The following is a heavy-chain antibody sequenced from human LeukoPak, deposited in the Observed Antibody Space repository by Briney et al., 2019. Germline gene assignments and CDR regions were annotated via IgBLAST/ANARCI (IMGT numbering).Heavy chain of an antibody. CDR2: ISGSGVMT. CDR3: AKDRSIGTYYTLDH. Sequence: GGSLRLSCAASGFTFSSYSMTWVRQAPGKGLEWVATISGSGVMTYYADSVKGRFTVSGDNSKNTLYLQMSSLTAADTAVYYCAKDRSIGTYYTLDHWGQGTLDTVSA. J-gene: IGHJ4*02. V-gene: IGHV3-23*01. D-gene: IGHD1-26*01. CDR1: GFTFSSYS.